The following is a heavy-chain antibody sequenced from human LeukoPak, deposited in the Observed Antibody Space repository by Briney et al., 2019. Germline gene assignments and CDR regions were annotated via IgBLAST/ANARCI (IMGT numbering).Heavy chain of an antibody. CDR1: RFGFSVYW. D-gene: IGHD3-16*01. V-gene: IGHV3-74*01. CDR3: ARMITINREGEGYFDY. J-gene: IGHJ4*02. CDR2: ITGDGGTT. Sequence: PGGSLRLSCAASRFGFSVYWMHWVRQDPGKGLVWVSRITGDGGTTNYADSVKGRFTISRDNAKDTLYLQMNSLRAEDTAVYYCARMITINREGEGYFDYWGQGTLVTVSS.